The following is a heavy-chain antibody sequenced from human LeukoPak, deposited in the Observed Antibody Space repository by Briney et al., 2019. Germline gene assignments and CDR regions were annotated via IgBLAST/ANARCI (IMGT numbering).Heavy chain of an antibody. CDR2: INPSGGST. J-gene: IGHJ4*02. Sequence: ASVKVSCKASRYTFTSYYMPWVRQAPGQGLEWMGIINPSGGSTSYAQKFQGRVTMTRDTSTSTVYMELSSLRSEDTAVYYCARDASPIRYYDSSTTTFDYWGQGTLVTVSS. D-gene: IGHD3-22*01. V-gene: IGHV1-46*03. CDR1: RYTFTSYY. CDR3: ARDASPIRYYDSSTTTFDY.